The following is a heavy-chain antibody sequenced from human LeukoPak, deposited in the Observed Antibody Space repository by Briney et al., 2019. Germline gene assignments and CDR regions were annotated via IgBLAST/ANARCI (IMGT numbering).Heavy chain of an antibody. D-gene: IGHD3-3*01. J-gene: IGHJ3*02. CDR3: AKIFDRDI. CDR2: IHGTLGST. Sequence: SETLSLTCTVSGGPIRNSYWSWVRHSAGTGMQWIGRIHGTLGSTNHDPSLKSRVVMSLDTSSNQFSLRLSAMSAADTATYYCAKIFDRDIWGQGTLVTVSP. CDR1: GGPIRNSY. V-gene: IGHV4-4*07.